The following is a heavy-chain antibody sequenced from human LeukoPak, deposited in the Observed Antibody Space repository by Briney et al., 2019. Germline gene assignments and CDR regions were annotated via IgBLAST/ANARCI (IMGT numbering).Heavy chain of an antibody. J-gene: IGHJ6*03. CDR2: IYYSGST. CDR3: ARAEGTPYYYYYMDV. V-gene: IGHV4-59*11. Sequence: SETLSLTCTVSGGSISSHYWSWVRQPPGKGLEWIGYIYYSGSTNYSPSLKSRVSISVDTSKNPFSLKLSSVTAADTAVYYCARAEGTPYYYYYMDVWGKGTTVTVSS. D-gene: IGHD1-7*01. CDR1: GGSISSHY.